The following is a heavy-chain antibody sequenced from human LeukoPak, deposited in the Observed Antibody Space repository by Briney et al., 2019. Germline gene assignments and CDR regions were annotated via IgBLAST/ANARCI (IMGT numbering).Heavy chain of an antibody. CDR3: ARARTYRHHDAFDI. Sequence: GGSLRLSCAASGFIFSGYTMNLVRQAPGKGLEWVSSISSSTSYRYYEDSVKGRFTISRDNAKNSLYLQMNSLRAEDTALYYCARARTYRHHDAFDIWGQGTMVTVSS. V-gene: IGHV3-21*01. D-gene: IGHD3-16*02. CDR2: ISSSTSYR. CDR1: GFIFSGYT. J-gene: IGHJ3*02.